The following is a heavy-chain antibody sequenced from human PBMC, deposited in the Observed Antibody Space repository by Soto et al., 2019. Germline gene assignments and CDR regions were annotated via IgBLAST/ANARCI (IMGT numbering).Heavy chain of an antibody. J-gene: IGHJ6*02. Sequence: QVQLVQSGSEVEKPGASVRVSCKASGYTFTSYGISWVRQAPGQGLEWRGWISAYNGNTNYAQKLQGRVTMTTDTSTSTAYMELRSLRSDDTAVYYCASYYYASGSYYSYYGMDVWGQGTTVTVSS. CDR3: ASYYYASGSYYSYYGMDV. V-gene: IGHV1-18*01. D-gene: IGHD3-10*01. CDR2: ISAYNGNT. CDR1: GYTFTSYG.